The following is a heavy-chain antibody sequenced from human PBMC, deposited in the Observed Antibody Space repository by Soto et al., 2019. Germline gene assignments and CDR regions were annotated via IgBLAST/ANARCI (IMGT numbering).Heavy chain of an antibody. D-gene: IGHD3-10*01. Sequence: SLKITCKASGGTFSSYAISWVRKAPGQGLEWMGGIIPIFGTANYAQKFQGRVTITADESTSTAYMELSSLRSEDTAVYYCARDRVVSSNWFDPWGQRTLVTVS. CDR3: ARDRVVSSNWFDP. CDR1: GGTFSSYA. CDR2: IIPIFGTA. J-gene: IGHJ5*02. V-gene: IGHV1-69*13.